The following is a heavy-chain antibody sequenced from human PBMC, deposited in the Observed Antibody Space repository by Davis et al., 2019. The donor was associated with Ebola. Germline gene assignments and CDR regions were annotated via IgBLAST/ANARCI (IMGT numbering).Heavy chain of an antibody. CDR2: IYYSGST. Sequence: GSLRLSCTVSGGSISSSSYYWGWIRQPPGKGLEWIGSIYYSGSTYYNPSLKSRVTISVDTSKNQFSLKLSSVTAADTAVYYCARLYYYGSGSIDYWGQGTLVTVSS. CDR3: ARLYYYGSGSIDY. J-gene: IGHJ4*02. V-gene: IGHV4-39*01. D-gene: IGHD3-10*01. CDR1: GGSISSSSYY.